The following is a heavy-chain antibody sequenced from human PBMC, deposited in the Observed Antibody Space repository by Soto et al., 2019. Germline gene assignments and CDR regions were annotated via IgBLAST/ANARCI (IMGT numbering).Heavy chain of an antibody. V-gene: IGHV3-23*01. D-gene: IGHD2-15*01. Sequence: GGSLRLSCAASGFTFSSYALSWVRQAPGRGLEWVSIISGSGGNTYYADSVKGRFTASRDNSKNTLYLEMNSLRTEDTAVYYCAKIYCGGGSCYWFFDLWGRGTLVTVSS. CDR1: GFTFSSYA. J-gene: IGHJ2*01. CDR3: AKIYCGGGSCYWFFDL. CDR2: ISGSGGNT.